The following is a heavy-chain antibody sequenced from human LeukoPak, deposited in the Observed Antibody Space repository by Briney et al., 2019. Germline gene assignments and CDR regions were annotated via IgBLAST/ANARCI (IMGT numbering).Heavy chain of an antibody. V-gene: IGHV3-48*03. D-gene: IGHD6-13*01. J-gene: IGHJ4*02. CDR2: ISDHGKSR. Sequence: AGGSLRLSCAASGFIFSNYEMNWVRQTPGKGLEWVSYISDHGKSRNYVDSVKGRFAISRDNAKNSLYLQMNSLRVEGTAVYFCARARIAAPLLDYWGQGSLVTVSS. CDR1: GFIFSNYE. CDR3: ARARIAAPLLDY.